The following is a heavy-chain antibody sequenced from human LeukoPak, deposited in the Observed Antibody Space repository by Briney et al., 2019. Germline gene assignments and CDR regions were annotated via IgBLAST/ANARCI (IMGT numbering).Heavy chain of an antibody. J-gene: IGHJ4*02. CDR1: GYTFTSDY. CDR2: INPNGGAT. D-gene: IGHD2-2*01. CDR3: AREFSTSCLDS. V-gene: IGHV1-46*01. Sequence: GASVKVSCKTSGYTFTSDYMHWVRQAPGQGLEWMGIINPNGGATTYAQKFQGRVTSTADTSTSTVYMELSSLRSEDTAVYYCAREFSTSCLDSWGQGTLVSVSS.